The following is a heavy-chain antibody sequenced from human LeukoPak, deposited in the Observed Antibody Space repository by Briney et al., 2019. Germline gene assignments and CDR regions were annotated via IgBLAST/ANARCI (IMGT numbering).Heavy chain of an antibody. CDR2: MNPNSGNT. Sequence: GASVKVSCKASGYTFTSYDINWVRQATGQGLEWMGWMNPNSGNTGYAQKFQGRVTMTRNISISTAYMELSSLRSEDTAVYYCARGFTVTDNWFDPWGQGTLVTVSS. V-gene: IGHV1-8*01. J-gene: IGHJ5*02. CDR1: GYTFTSYD. D-gene: IGHD4-17*01. CDR3: ARGFTVTDNWFDP.